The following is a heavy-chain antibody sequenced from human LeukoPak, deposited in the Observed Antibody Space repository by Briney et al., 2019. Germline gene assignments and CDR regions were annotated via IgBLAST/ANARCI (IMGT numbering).Heavy chain of an antibody. D-gene: IGHD3-10*01. CDR1: GYSISSGYY. Sequence: SERLSLTCTVSGYSISSGYYWVWIRQPPGKGLEWIGSIYHSGSTYYNPSLKSRVTISVDTSKNQFSLKLSSVTAADTAVYYCARDRPDFRDGSGSPWYFDYWGQGTLVTVSS. J-gene: IGHJ4*02. CDR3: ARDRPDFRDGSGSPWYFDY. CDR2: IYHSGST. V-gene: IGHV4-38-2*02.